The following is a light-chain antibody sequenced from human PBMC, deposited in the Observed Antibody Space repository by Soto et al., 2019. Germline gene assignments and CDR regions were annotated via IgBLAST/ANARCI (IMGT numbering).Light chain of an antibody. Sequence: DIQMTQSPPSLSASVGDRVTIACRASQSIATYLNWYQQRPGQAPQLLISAASTLRSGVPSRFSGSGSGTDFTLTIDSLQTEVFASYYCQQSYTVPITFGQGTRLDFK. CDR2: AAS. V-gene: IGKV1-39*01. J-gene: IGKJ5*01. CDR1: QSIATY. CDR3: QQSYTVPIT.